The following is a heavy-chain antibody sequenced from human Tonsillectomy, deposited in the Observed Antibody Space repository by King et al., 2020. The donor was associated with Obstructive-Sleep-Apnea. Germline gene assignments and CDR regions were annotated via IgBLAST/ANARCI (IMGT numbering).Heavy chain of an antibody. V-gene: IGHV4-31*03. CDR2: IYYTVST. Sequence: VQLQESGPGLVKASHTLSLTCTVSGDSISTSGHNWNWIRQHPGRGLVWIGYIYYTVSTCYNPSLKSRVTIAGDMSKNQFSLKLRSVTVADTAVYYCARGGGWFDPWGQGALVTVSS. CDR3: ARGGGWFDP. CDR1: GDSISTSGHN. D-gene: IGHD2-15*01. J-gene: IGHJ5*02.